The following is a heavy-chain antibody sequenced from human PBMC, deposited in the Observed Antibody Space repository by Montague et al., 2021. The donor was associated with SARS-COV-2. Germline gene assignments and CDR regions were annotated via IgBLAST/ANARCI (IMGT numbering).Heavy chain of an antibody. CDR3: ARTRGIAVAGRLAFDY. Sequence: TNYNPSLKSRITISVDTSKNQFSLRLSSVTAADTAVFYCARTRGIAVAGRLAFDYWGQGTLVTV. J-gene: IGHJ4*02. CDR2: T. D-gene: IGHD6-19*01. V-gene: IGHV4-34*01.